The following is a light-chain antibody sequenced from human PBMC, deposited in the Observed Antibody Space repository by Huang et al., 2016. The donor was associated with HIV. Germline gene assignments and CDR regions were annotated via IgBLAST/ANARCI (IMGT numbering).Light chain of an antibody. V-gene: IGKV3-11*01. CDR2: DAA. CDR3: QQRSNRPLT. J-gene: IGKJ4*01. CDR1: QSVNTF. Sequence: EIVLTQSPATLSLSPGERATLSCRASQSVNTFLAWYQQKPGQAPRLLIYDAANRATGIPARVSSSESGTDFTLTISSLEPEDFAVYYCQQRSNRPLTFGGGTKVEIK.